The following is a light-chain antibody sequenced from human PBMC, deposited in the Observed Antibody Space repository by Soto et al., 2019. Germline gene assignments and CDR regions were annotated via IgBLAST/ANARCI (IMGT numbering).Light chain of an antibody. CDR2: NS. J-gene: IGLJ2*01. CDR3: QSHDNVLSAWV. Sequence: NSSRPSGVPDRFSGSKSGNSASLPITGLQAEDEADYSRQSHDNVLSAWVFGGGTKLTVL. V-gene: IGLV1-40*01.